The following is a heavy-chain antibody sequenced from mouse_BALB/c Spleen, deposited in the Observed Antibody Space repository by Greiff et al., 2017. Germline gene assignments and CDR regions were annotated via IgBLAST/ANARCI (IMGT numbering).Heavy chain of an antibody. V-gene: IGHV14-3*02. Sequence: EVKLMESGAELVKPGASVKLSCTASGFNIKDTYMHWVKQRPEQGLEWIGRIDPANGNTKYDPKFQGKATITADTSSNTAYLQLSSLTSEDTAVYYCASRGNYDFDVWGAGTTVTVSS. CDR3: ASRGNYDFDV. D-gene: IGHD2-1*01. CDR1: GFNIKDTY. J-gene: IGHJ1*01. CDR2: IDPANGNT.